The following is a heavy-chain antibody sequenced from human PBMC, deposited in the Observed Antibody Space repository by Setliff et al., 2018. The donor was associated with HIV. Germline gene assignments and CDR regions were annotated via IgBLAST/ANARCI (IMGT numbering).Heavy chain of an antibody. CDR2: IYHSGTT. V-gene: IGHV4-4*02. D-gene: IGHD6-19*01. Sequence: PSETLSLTCAVSGGSINTNNWWSWARQPPGKGLEWIGEIYHSGTTNHKSLLKSRVTISVDKSKNQFSLKLSSVTAADTAIYYCARDPRGWLGWGGYFDYWGQGTLVTVSS. CDR1: GGSINTNNW. J-gene: IGHJ4*02. CDR3: ARDPRGWLGWGGYFDY.